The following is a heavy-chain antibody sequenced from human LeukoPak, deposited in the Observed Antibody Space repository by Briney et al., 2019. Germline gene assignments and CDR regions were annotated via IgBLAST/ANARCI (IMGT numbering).Heavy chain of an antibody. D-gene: IGHD6-19*01. V-gene: IGHV3-23*01. J-gene: IGHJ4*02. CDR1: GFTFINAW. CDR2: ISGSGGST. Sequence: PGGSLRLSCAASGFTFINAWMAWVRQAPGKGLEWVSAISGSGGSTYYADSVKGRFTISRDNSKNTLYLQMNSLGAEDTAIYYCANGLSVAGTFDYWGQGTLVTVSS. CDR3: ANGLSVAGTFDY.